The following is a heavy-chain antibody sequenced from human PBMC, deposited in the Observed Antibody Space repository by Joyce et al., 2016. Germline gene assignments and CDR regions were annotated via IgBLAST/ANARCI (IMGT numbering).Heavy chain of an antibody. V-gene: IGHV5-51*01. CDR1: GYDFAIYW. J-gene: IGHJ5*01. Sequence: EVQLVQSGAEVKKPGESLKISCKGSGYDFAIYWIGWVRQMPGKGLEWMGLIYPGDSNTRYSPSLQGQVTVSADKSITTAYLQWSSLKASDTAVYYCARRRDNWFDSWGQGTLVTVSS. CDR2: IYPGDSNT. CDR3: ARRRDNWFDS.